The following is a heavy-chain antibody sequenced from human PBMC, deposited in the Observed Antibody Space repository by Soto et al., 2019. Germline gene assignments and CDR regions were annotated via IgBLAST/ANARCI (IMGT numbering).Heavy chain of an antibody. J-gene: IGHJ4*02. CDR1: GGSFSGYY. D-gene: IGHD5-12*01. V-gene: IGHV4-34*01. CDR3: ARVFPMATIADY. CDR2: INHSGST. Sequence: SETLSLTCAVYGGSFSGYYWSWIRQPPGKGLEWIGEINHSGSTNYNPSLKSRVTISVDTSKNQFSLKLSSVTAADTAVYYCARVFPMATIADYWGQGTLVTVSS.